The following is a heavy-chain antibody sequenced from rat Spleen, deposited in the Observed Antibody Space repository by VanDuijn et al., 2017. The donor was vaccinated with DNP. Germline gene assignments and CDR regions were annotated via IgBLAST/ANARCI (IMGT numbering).Heavy chain of an antibody. CDR3: ARVGDLHDGGDGDVLDV. D-gene: IGHD1-12*02. J-gene: IGHJ4*01. CDR1: GFTFSDYY. V-gene: IGHV5-22*01. CDR2: IRYDGGST. Sequence: EVQLVESGGDLVQPGRSLKVSCAASGFTFSDYYMAWVRRAPTKGLEWVAYIRYDGGSTYYGDSVKGRFTISRENSKSTLYLQMNSLRSEDMATYYCARVGDLHDGGDGDVLDVWGQGTSVTVSS.